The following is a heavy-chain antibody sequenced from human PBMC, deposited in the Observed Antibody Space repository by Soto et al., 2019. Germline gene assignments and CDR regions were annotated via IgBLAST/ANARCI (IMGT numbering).Heavy chain of an antibody. J-gene: IGHJ4*02. CDR1: GGSISSGDYY. CDR3: ARERSDRFDIVLTTYFDY. Sequence: SETLSLTCTVSGGSISSGDYYWSWIRQPPGKGLEWIGYFYYSGSTYYNPSLKSRVTISVDTSKNQFSLKLSSVTAADTAVYYCARERSDRFDIVLTTYFDYWGQGTLVTVSS. CDR2: FYYSGST. V-gene: IGHV4-30-4*01. D-gene: IGHD2-8*02.